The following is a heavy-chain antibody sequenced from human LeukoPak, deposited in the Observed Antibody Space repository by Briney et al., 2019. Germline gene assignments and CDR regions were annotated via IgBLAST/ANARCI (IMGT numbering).Heavy chain of an antibody. V-gene: IGHV3-30-3*01. J-gene: IGHJ6*02. D-gene: IGHD1-26*01. CDR1: GFTFSSYA. Sequence: GRSLRLSCAASGFTFSSYAMHWVRQAPGKGLEWVAVISYDGSNKYYADSVKGRFTISRDNSKNTLYLQMNSLRAEDTAVYYCARDRSIVGATPGGMDVWGQGTTVTVSS. CDR2: ISYDGSNK. CDR3: ARDRSIVGATPGGMDV.